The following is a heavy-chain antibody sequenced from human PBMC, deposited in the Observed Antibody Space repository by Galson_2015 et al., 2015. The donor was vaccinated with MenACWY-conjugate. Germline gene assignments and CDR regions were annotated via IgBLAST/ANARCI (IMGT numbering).Heavy chain of an antibody. Sequence: SETLSLTCTVSGGSISSYYWSWIRQPPGKGLEWIGYIYYSGSTSYNPSLKSRVTISVDTSKNQFSLKLSSVTAADTAVYYCARGQPYSSSSYYYYYYYMDVWGKGTTVTVSS. CDR2: IYYSGST. CDR3: ARGQPYSSSSYYYYYYYMDV. V-gene: IGHV4-59*01. J-gene: IGHJ6*03. D-gene: IGHD6-6*01. CDR1: GGSISSYY.